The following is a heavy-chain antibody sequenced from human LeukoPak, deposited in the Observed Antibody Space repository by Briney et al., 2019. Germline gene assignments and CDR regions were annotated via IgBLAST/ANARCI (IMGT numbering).Heavy chain of an antibody. CDR3: AKDHCSSTSCRFDY. CDR1: GFTFSGYG. J-gene: IGHJ4*02. Sequence: GGSLRLSCAASGFTFSGYGMHWVRQAPGEGLEWVAGTSYDGIQKYYEDSVKGRFTISRDNSKNTLYLQTNSLRAEDTAIYYCAKDHCSSTSCRFDYWGQGTLVTVSS. V-gene: IGHV3-30*18. D-gene: IGHD2-2*01. CDR2: TSYDGIQK.